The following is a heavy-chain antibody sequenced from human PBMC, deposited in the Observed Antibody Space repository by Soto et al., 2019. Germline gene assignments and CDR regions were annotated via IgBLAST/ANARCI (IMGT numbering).Heavy chain of an antibody. V-gene: IGHV4-59*01. J-gene: IGHJ6*02. Sequence: PSETLSLTCTVSGGSISSYYWSWIRQPPGKGLEWFGYIYYSGSTNYNPSLKSRVTISVDTSKNQFSLKLSSVTAADTAVYYCARDSWVVVAATTSYYYYGMDVWGQGTTVTVSS. CDR2: IYYSGST. CDR1: GGSISSYY. CDR3: ARDSWVVVAATTSYYYYGMDV. D-gene: IGHD2-15*01.